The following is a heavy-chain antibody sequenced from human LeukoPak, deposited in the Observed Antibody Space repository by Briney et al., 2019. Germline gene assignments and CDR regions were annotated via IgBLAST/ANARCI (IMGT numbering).Heavy chain of an antibody. CDR3: ARVSGSGSYSVRYDAFDI. CDR1: GFTFSSYE. Sequence: GGSLRLSCAASGFTFSSYEMNWVRQAPGNGLEWVSYISSSGSTIYYADSVKGRFTISRDNAKNSLYLQMNSLRAEDTAVYYCARVSGSGSYSVRYDAFDIWGQGTMVTVSS. CDR2: ISSSGSTI. J-gene: IGHJ3*02. D-gene: IGHD3-10*01. V-gene: IGHV3-48*03.